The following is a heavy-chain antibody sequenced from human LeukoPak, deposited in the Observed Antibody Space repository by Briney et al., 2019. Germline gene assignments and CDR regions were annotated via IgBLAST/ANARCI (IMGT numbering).Heavy chain of an antibody. CDR2: INRDGSST. Sequence: GGSLRLSCAASGIIFSNYWMHWVRQAPGKGLVWVSRINRDGSSTSYADSVKGRFTISRDYSKNTLYLQMNSLRAEDTALYYCAKDGMYSSSSSYYFDYWGPGTLVTVSS. CDR3: AKDGMYSSSSSYYFDY. J-gene: IGHJ4*02. D-gene: IGHD6-6*01. V-gene: IGHV3-74*01. CDR1: GIIFSNYW.